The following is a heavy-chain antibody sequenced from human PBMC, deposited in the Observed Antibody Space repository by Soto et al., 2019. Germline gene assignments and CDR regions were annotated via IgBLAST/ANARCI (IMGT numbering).Heavy chain of an antibody. D-gene: IGHD5-18*01. J-gene: IGHJ5*01. CDR2: IHHSGET. Sequence: QVQLQESGPGLVKPSGTLSLTCAVSGGSISSNNWWSWVRQPPGKGLEWIGEIHHSGETSYNPSLKSRVTISIDKSKNQFFLRLNSLTAADTAVYYCARVQPTANTRDWFDSWGQGTLVTVSS. V-gene: IGHV4-4*02. CDR3: ARVQPTANTRDWFDS. CDR1: GGSISSNNW.